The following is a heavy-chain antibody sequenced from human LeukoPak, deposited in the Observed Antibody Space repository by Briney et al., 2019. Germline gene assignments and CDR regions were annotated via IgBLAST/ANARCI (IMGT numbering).Heavy chain of an antibody. V-gene: IGHV4-34*01. Sequence: SETLSLTCAVYGGSFSGYYWSWIRQPPGKGLEWIGYIYHSGSTYYNPSLKSRVTISVDRSKNQFSLKLSSVTAADTAVYYCARHPSLYCSSTSCFSHWGQGTLVTVSS. J-gene: IGHJ1*01. D-gene: IGHD2-2*01. CDR3: ARHPSLYCSSTSCFSH. CDR1: GGSFSGYY. CDR2: IYHSGST.